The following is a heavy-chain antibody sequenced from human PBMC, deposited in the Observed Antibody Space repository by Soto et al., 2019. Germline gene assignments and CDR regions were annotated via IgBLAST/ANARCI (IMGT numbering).Heavy chain of an antibody. CDR2: IYPGDSDT. J-gene: IGHJ6*02. V-gene: IGHV5-51*01. Sequence: GESLKISCKGSGYSFTSYWIGWVRQMPRKGLEWMGIIYPGDSDTRYSPSFQGQVTISADKSISTAYLQWSSLKASDTAMYYCARLPIVGATTSSYYYYGMDVWGQVTTVTVSS. D-gene: IGHD1-26*01. CDR3: ARLPIVGATTSSYYYYGMDV. CDR1: GYSFTSYW.